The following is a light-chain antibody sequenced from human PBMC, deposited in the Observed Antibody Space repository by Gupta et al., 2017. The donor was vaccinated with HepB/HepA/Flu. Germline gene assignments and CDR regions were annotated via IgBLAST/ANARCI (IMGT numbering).Light chain of an antibody. V-gene: IGLV2-14*03. Sequence: QSALTQPASVSGSPGQSITISCTGTSSDIGGYIYVSWYQHHPGKAPKLMIYDVSNRPSGVSTRFSGSKSGNTASLTISGLQAEDEADYYCSANTDSDTRIFGGGTKRTVL. CDR2: DVS. CDR1: SSDIGGYIY. J-gene: IGLJ2*01. CDR3: SANTDSDTRI.